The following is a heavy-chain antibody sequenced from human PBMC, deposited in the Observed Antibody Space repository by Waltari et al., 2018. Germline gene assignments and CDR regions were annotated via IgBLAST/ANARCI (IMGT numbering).Heavy chain of an antibody. J-gene: IGHJ3*02. CDR1: GGTFSSYA. D-gene: IGHD2-15*01. V-gene: IGHV1-69*13. CDR2: IIPICGTA. CDR3: ARALRCSGGSCYSNDAFDI. Sequence: QVQLVQSGAEVKKPGSSVKVSCKASGGTFSSYAISWVRQAPGQGLEWMGGIIPICGTANYAQKFQGRVTITADESTSTAYMELSSLRSEDTAVYYCARALRCSGGSCYSNDAFDIWGQGTMVTVSS.